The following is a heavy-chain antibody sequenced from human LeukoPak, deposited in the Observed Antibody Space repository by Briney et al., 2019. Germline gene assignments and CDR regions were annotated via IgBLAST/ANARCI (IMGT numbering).Heavy chain of an antibody. Sequence: GGSLRLSCAASGFTFSNYEMNWVRQAPGKGLEWISYISSSGTTVFYVDSVRGRFTISRDNAKNSVYLQMNSLRGDDTAVYYCARDDLIEAPFDFWGQGTLVTVSS. CDR2: ISSSGTTV. J-gene: IGHJ4*02. D-gene: IGHD3-22*01. V-gene: IGHV3-48*03. CDR3: ARDDLIEAPFDF. CDR1: GFTFSNYE.